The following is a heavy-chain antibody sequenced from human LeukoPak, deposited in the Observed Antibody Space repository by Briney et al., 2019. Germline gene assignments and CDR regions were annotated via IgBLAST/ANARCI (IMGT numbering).Heavy chain of an antibody. D-gene: IGHD3-10*01. J-gene: IGHJ4*02. V-gene: IGHV3-7*01. CDR2: IKQDGSEK. CDR3: ARVEGLWFGEGAFDY. CDR1: GFTFSSYW. Sequence: PGGSLRLSCAASGFTFSSYWMSWVRQAPGKGLEWVANIKQDGSEKYYVDSVKGRFTISRDNAKHSLYLQMNSLRAEDTAVYYCARVEGLWFGEGAFDYWGQGPLVTVSS.